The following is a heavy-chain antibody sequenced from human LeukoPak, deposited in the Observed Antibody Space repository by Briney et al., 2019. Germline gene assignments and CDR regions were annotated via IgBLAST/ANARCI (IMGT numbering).Heavy chain of an antibody. CDR2: FDREDGGT. V-gene: IGHV1-24*01. Sequence: ASAKVSCKVSGYSGIELDMHWVRQAPGKGLEWMGGFDREDGGTIYARKFQGRVTMTEDTSTDTAYMELSSLTSEDTAVYYCATHTISGVVTYAFHMWGRGTLVTVSS. CDR1: GYSGIELD. J-gene: IGHJ3*02. CDR3: ATHTISGVVTYAFHM. D-gene: IGHD3-3*01.